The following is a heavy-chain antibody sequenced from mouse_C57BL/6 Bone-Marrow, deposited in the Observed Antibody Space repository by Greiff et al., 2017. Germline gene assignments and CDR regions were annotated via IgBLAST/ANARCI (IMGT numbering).Heavy chain of an antibody. CDR3: TIHSSPYY. CDR1: GFNIKDDY. D-gene: IGHD1-1*01. V-gene: IGHV14-4*01. CDR2: IDPENGGT. J-gene: IGHJ2*01. Sequence: VQLKEPGAELVRPGASVKLSCTASGFNIKDDYMHWVKQRPEQGLEWIGWIDPENGGTEYASKFQGKATITADTASNTAYLQLSSLTSEDTGVYYCTIHSSPYYWGQGTTLTVSS.